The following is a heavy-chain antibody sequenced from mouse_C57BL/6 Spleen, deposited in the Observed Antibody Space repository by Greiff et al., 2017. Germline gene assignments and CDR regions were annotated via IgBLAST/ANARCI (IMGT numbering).Heavy chain of an antibody. CDR3: TRYLSPYYAMDY. D-gene: IGHD5-1*01. CDR2: IYPRAGST. J-gene: IGHJ4*01. Sequence: QVQLQQSDAELVQPGASVKISCKASGYTFTDHTIHWMQQRPDQGLEWIGYIYPRAGSTTYNEKFTVKATLTANKSSSTAYMQLNSRTSEDSAVYFCTRYLSPYYAMDYWGQGTSVTVSS. CDR1: GYTFTDHT. V-gene: IGHV1-78*01.